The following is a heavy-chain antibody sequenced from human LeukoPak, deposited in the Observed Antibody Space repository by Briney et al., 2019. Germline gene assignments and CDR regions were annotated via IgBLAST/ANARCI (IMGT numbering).Heavy chain of an antibody. CDR1: GFTFSSYS. J-gene: IGHJ3*01. CDR3: AKFYYDSSGRGNDAFDV. D-gene: IGHD3-22*01. V-gene: IGHV3-23*01. CDR2: ISGSGMLT. Sequence: GGSLRLSCAASGFTFSSYSMNWVRQAPGKGLEWVSSISGSGMLTYYADSVKGRFTISRDNSKNTLYLQMSSLRAEDTATFYCAKFYYDSSGRGNDAFDVWGQGTMVTVSS.